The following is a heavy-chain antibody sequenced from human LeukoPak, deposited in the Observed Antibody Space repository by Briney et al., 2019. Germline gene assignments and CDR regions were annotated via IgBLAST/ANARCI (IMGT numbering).Heavy chain of an antibody. CDR3: ASLIVVVPAAIAP. CDR2: INHSGST. V-gene: IGHV4-34*01. Sequence: SETLSLTCAVYGVSFSGYYWSWIRQPPGKGLEWIGEINHSGSTNYNPSLKSRVTISVDTSKNQFSLKLSSVTAADTAVYYCASLIVVVPAAIAPWGQGTLVTVSS. CDR1: GVSFSGYY. D-gene: IGHD2-2*01. J-gene: IGHJ5*01.